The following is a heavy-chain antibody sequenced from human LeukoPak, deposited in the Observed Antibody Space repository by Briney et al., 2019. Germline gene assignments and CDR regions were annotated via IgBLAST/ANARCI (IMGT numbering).Heavy chain of an antibody. J-gene: IGHJ6*03. Sequence: SETLSLTCTVSGSSISSYYWSWIRQPAGKGLEWIGRIYTSGSTNYNPSLKSRVTMSVDTSKNQFSLKLSSVTAADTAVYYCARELRFLEWLPLYYYYYMDVWGKGTTVTVSS. V-gene: IGHV4-4*07. D-gene: IGHD3-3*01. CDR3: ARELRFLEWLPLYYYYYMDV. CDR1: GSSISSYY. CDR2: IYTSGST.